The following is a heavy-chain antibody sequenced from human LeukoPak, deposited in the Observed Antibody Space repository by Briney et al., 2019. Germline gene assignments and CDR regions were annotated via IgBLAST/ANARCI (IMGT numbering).Heavy chain of an antibody. V-gene: IGHV3-53*01. CDR1: GITVSNNY. D-gene: IGHD3-22*01. Sequence: GGSLRLSCAASGITVSNNYMGWVRQAPGKGLEWVSIIYAGGNTQYADSVKGRFTVSRDNSKNTLYLQMNTVRAEDTAVYYCTRSPYDTIGPWGQGTLVTVSS. CDR2: IYAGGNT. CDR3: TRSPYDTIGP. J-gene: IGHJ5*02.